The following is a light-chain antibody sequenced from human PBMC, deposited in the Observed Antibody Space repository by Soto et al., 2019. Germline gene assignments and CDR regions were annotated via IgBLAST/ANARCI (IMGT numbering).Light chain of an antibody. CDR2: GAS. V-gene: IGKV3-20*01. CDR3: QQYNNWPPIT. Sequence: EIVLTQSPGPLSLSPGERATLSCRASQSISSNYLAWYQQKPGQAPRLLIYGASTRATGIPDRFSGSGSGTDFSLTISRLEPEDFAVYYCQQYNNWPPITFGQGTRLEIK. CDR1: QSISSNY. J-gene: IGKJ5*01.